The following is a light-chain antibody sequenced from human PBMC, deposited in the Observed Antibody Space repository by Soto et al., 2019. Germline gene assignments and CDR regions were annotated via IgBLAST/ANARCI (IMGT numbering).Light chain of an antibody. V-gene: IGKV2-30*02. CDR1: QSLLHSDGDTY. CDR2: KVS. Sequence: DVVMTQSPLSLPVALGQPASISCRSSQSLLHSDGDTYLSWFQQRPGQSPLRRLYKVSTRDAGVPDRFSGRGSGTDFTLKISGVEAVDVGIYYYMQGADWPPYTFGQGTKLEIE. CDR3: MQGADWPPYT. J-gene: IGKJ2*01.